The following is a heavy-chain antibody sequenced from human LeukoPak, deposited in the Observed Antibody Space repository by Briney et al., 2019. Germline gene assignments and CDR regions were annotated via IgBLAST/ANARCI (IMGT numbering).Heavy chain of an antibody. CDR3: AKGDTAMVTYPSFDY. J-gene: IGHJ4*02. D-gene: IGHD5-18*01. V-gene: IGHV3-30*02. CDR1: GFTFSSYG. Sequence: GGSLRLSCAASGFTFSSYGMHWVRQAPGKGLEWVAFIRYDGSNKYYADSVKGRFTISRDNSKNTLYLQMNSLRAEDTALYYCAKGDTAMVTYPSFDYWGQGTLVTVSS. CDR2: IRYDGSNK.